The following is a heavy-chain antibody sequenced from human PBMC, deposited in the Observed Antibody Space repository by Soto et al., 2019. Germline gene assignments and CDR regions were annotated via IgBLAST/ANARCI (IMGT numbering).Heavy chain of an antibody. CDR3: ARWTHSSHIFDY. CDR2: TYYASTWIN. V-gene: IGHV6-1*01. CDR1: GDSVSSVTVA. J-gene: IGHJ4*02. D-gene: IGHD6-13*01. Sequence: PSQTLSLTCDISGDSVSSVTVAWNWIRQSPSRGLEWLGRTYYASTWINEYALSVRSRMSINADTSKNQFSLQLNSVTPEDTAIYYCARWTHSSHIFDYWGQGALVTVSS.